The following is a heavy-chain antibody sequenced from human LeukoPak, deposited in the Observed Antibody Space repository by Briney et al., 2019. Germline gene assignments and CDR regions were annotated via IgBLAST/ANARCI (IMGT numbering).Heavy chain of an antibody. D-gene: IGHD3-16*01. J-gene: IGHJ4*02. V-gene: IGHV3-30*02. CDR3: AKDPLGYEGH. CDR1: GFSFSTNA. Sequence: GGSLRLSCAASGFSFSTNAMHWVRQAPGKGLEWVAFIRYDESDKYYADSVKGRFTIARDNSKNTLYLQMNSLRAEDTAVYYCAKDPLGYEGHWGQGTLVTVSS. CDR2: IRYDESDK.